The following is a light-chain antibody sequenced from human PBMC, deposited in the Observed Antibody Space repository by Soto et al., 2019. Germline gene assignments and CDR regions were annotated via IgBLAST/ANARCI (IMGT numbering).Light chain of an antibody. J-gene: IGLJ2*01. CDR3: SSYTSSSTHDVV. CDR2: DVS. CDR1: SSDVGGYNY. Sequence: QSALTQPPSVSGSPGQSITISCTGTSSDVGGYNYVSWYQQHPGKAPKLMIYDVSNRPSGVSNRFSGSKSGNTASLTISGRQAEAEADDYCSSYTSSSTHDVVFGGGTKVTVL. V-gene: IGLV2-14*01.